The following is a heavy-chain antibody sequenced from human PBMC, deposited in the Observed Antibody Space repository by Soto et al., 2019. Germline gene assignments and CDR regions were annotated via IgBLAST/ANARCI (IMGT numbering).Heavy chain of an antibody. D-gene: IGHD7-27*01. CDR2: IYYSGST. J-gene: IGHJ4*02. CDR3: AKNWNWGSLVH. Sequence: SETLSVTCTVSGGSISSYYWSWIRQPPGNGLEWIGYIYYSGSTNYNPSLKSRVTISVDTSKNQFSLKLSSVTAADTAVYYCAKNWNWGSLVHWGQGTLVTVSS. V-gene: IGHV4-59*08. CDR1: GGSISSYY.